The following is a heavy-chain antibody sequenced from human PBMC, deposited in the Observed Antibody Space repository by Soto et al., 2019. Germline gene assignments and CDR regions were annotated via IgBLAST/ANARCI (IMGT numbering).Heavy chain of an antibody. CDR1: GFTFSSYG. CDR2: ISYDGSNK. J-gene: IGHJ4*02. CDR3: AKERTLRYSSSCLDY. V-gene: IGHV3-30*18. D-gene: IGHD6-13*01. Sequence: QVQLVQSGGGVVQPGRSLRLSCAASGFTFSSYGMHWVRQAPGKGLEWVAVISYDGSNKYYADSVKGRFTISRDNSKNTLYLQMNSLRAEDTAVYYCAKERTLRYSSSCLDYWGQGTLVTVSS.